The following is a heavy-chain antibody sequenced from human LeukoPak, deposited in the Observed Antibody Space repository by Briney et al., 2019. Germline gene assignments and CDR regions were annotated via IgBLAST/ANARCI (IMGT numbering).Heavy chain of an antibody. D-gene: IGHD3-22*01. CDR3: AKDGTHYYDSSGYWGYFDY. Sequence: PGGSLRLSCAASGFTFSSYGMHWVRQAPGKGLEGVSGISWNSGSIGYADSVKGRFNISRDNANKSLYLQMNSLRAEDTALYYCAKDGTHYYDSSGYWGYFDYWGQGTLVTVSS. J-gene: IGHJ4*02. CDR2: ISWNSGSI. V-gene: IGHV3-9*01. CDR1: GFTFSSYG.